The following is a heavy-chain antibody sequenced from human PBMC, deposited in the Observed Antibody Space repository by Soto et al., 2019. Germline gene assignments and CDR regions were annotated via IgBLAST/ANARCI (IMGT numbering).Heavy chain of an antibody. V-gene: IGHV1-69*06. D-gene: IGHD3-22*01. Sequence: GASVKVSCKASGGTFSSYAISWVRQAPGQGLEWMGGIIPTFGTANYAQKFQGRVTITADKSTSTAYMELSSLRSEDTAVYYCARRGSSGYRYWYFDLWGRGTLVTVPQ. CDR3: ARRGSSGYRYWYFDL. CDR2: IIPTFGTA. J-gene: IGHJ2*01. CDR1: GGTFSSYA.